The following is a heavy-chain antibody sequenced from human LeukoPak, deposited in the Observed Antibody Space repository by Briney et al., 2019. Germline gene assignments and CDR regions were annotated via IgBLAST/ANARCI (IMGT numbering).Heavy chain of an antibody. CDR1: GYTFTSYA. V-gene: IGHV1-3*03. D-gene: IGHD3-10*01. Sequence: ASVKVSCKASGYTFTSYAMHWVRQAPGQRLEWMGWINAGNGNTKYSQEFQGRVTITRDTSASTAYMELSSLRSEDMAVYYCARGPYYGSGSYYKHNWFDPWGQGTLVTVSS. J-gene: IGHJ5*02. CDR2: INAGNGNT. CDR3: ARGPYYGSGSYYKHNWFDP.